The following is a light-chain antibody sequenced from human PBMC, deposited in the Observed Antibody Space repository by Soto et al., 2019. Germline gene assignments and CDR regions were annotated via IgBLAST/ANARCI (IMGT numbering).Light chain of an antibody. CDR2: GAS. J-gene: IGKJ2*01. CDR1: ERVSSSY. CDR3: QQYGSSPST. V-gene: IGKV3-20*01. Sequence: EIVLTQSPGTLSLSPGERATLSCRASERVSSSYLAWYQQKPGQAPRLLIYGASSRATRIPDRFSGSGSGPDFTLTSRRLGPEDFAVYYCQQYGSSPSTFGQGTKLEI.